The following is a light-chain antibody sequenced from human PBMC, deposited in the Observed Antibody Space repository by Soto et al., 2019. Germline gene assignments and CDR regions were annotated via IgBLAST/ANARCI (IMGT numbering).Light chain of an antibody. CDR3: QQYGSSPRT. V-gene: IGKV3-20*01. CDR1: QSVSSSY. J-gene: IGKJ1*01. CDR2: GAS. Sequence: ERVLTQSPGTLSMSPGERATLSCRASQSVSSSYLAWYQQKPGQAPRLLIYGASSRATGIPDRFSGSGSGTDFTLTISRLEPEDFPVYYCQQYGSSPRTFGQGTKVDIK.